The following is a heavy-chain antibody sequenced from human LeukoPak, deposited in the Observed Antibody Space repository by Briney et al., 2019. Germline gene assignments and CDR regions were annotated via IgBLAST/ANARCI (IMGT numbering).Heavy chain of an antibody. Sequence: ASVKVSCKASGGTFSSYAISWVRQAPGQGLEWMGGIIPIFGTANYAQKFQGRVTITADESTSTAYMELSSLRSEDTAAYYCARTTPGYSSSWYYYYGMDVWGQGTTVTVSS. V-gene: IGHV1-69*13. CDR1: GGTFSSYA. D-gene: IGHD6-13*01. CDR3: ARTTPGYSSSWYYYYGMDV. J-gene: IGHJ6*02. CDR2: IIPIFGTA.